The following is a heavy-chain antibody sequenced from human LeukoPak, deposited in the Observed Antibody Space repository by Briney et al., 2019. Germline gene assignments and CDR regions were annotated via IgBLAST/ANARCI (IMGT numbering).Heavy chain of an antibody. CDR2: ISWNSGSI. CDR1: GFTFDDYA. D-gene: IGHD4-4*01. CDR3: ATLTLQYPT. Sequence: GGSLRLSCAASGFTFDDYAMHWVRQAPGKGLEWVSGISWNSGSIGYADSVKGRFTISRDNAKNSLYLQMNSLRAEDTALYYCATLTLQYPTWGQGTMVTVSS. J-gene: IGHJ3*01. V-gene: IGHV3-9*01.